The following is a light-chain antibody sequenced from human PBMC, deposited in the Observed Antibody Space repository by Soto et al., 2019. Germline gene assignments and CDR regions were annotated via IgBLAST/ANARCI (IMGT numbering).Light chain of an antibody. V-gene: IGKV3-15*01. J-gene: IGKJ5*01. CDR1: QTINNN. CDR2: GAS. CDR3: QHTYASIT. Sequence: VMTQAPATLSVSPGERATLSCRASQTINNNIAWYQLKDGQVPRLLIYGASTRATDIPARFSGSGSGTEFTLTISSLQSEDFATYYCQHTYASITFGQGTRLEIK.